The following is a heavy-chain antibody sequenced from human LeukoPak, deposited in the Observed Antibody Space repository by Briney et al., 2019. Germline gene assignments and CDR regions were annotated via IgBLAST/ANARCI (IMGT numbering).Heavy chain of an antibody. Sequence: SQTLSLTCAVSGGSISSGGYSWSWIRQPPGKGLEWIGYIYHSGSTYYNPSLKSRVTISVDRSKNQFSLKLSSVTAADTAVYYCARESYKGGGDVWGQGTTVTVSS. CDR1: GGSISSGGYS. D-gene: IGHD3-10*01. CDR3: ARESYKGGGDV. V-gene: IGHV4-30-2*01. J-gene: IGHJ6*02. CDR2: IYHSGST.